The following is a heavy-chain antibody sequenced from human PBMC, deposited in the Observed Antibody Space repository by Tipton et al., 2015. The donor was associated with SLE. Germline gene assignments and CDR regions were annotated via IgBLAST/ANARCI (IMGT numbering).Heavy chain of an antibody. Sequence: SLRLSCAASGFTFSSYGMHWVRQAPGKGLEWVAFIRYDGSNKYYADSVKGRFTISRDNSKNTLYLQMNSLRAEDTAVYYCAGLGLIPAAPGMDSGGQGAAVSVSS. CDR2: IRYDGSNK. J-gene: IGHJ6*02. CDR1: GFTFSSYG. D-gene: IGHD2-2*01. V-gene: IGHV3-30*02. CDR3: AGLGLIPAAPGMDS.